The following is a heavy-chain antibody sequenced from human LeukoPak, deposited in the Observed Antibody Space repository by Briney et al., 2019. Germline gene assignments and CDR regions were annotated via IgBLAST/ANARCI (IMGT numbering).Heavy chain of an antibody. V-gene: IGHV4-34*01. CDR3: ARGRLWDHFDY. CDR2: INHSGST. D-gene: IGHD6-25*01. Sequence: PSETLSLTCAVYGGSFSGYYWSWIRQPPGEGLEWIGEINHSGSTNYNPSLKSRVTISVDTSKNQFSLKLSSVTAADTAVYYCARGRLWDHFDYWGQGTLVTVSS. CDR1: GGSFSGYY. J-gene: IGHJ4*02.